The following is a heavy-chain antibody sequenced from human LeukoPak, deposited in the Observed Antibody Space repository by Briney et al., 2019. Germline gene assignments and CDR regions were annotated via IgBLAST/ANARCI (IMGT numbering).Heavy chain of an antibody. Sequence: SETLSLTCAVSGGFISSGSYSWSWIRQPPGKGLEWIGYIYPRGSTYYNPSLKSRVILSLNKSANQFSLNLSSVTAADTAVYYCARFSPRAMGNYLDFWGQGTLVTVSS. J-gene: IGHJ4*02. CDR2: IYPRGST. V-gene: IGHV4-30-2*01. CDR1: GGFISSGSYS. CDR3: ARFSPRAMGNYLDF. D-gene: IGHD7-27*01.